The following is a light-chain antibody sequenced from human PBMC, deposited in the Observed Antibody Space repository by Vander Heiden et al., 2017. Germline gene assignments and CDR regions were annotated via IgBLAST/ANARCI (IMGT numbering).Light chain of an antibody. CDR1: QGIRNG. CDR2: AAS. CDR3: LQHNSYPWT. V-gene: IGKV1-17*01. J-gene: IGKJ1*01. Sequence: DIQTTQSPSSLSASVGDRVTITCRASQGIRNGLGWYQQKPGKAPKRLIYAASSLQSGVPSRFSGSGSGTEFTLTISSLQPEDFATYYCLQHNSYPWTFGQGTKVEIK.